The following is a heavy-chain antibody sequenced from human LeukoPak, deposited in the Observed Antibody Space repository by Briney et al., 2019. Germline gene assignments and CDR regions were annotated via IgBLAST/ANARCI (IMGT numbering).Heavy chain of an antibody. Sequence: SETLSLTCAVSGGSISSSTYYWGWIRQPPGKGLEWIGSIYYSGSTYYNPSLKSRVTISVDTSKNQFSLKLSSVTAADTAVCYCATPGHVLPGIAVAPPYAWGQGTLVTVSS. J-gene: IGHJ5*02. CDR2: IYYSGST. V-gene: IGHV4-39*01. CDR3: ATPGHVLPGIAVAPPYA. CDR1: GGSISSSTYY. D-gene: IGHD6-19*01.